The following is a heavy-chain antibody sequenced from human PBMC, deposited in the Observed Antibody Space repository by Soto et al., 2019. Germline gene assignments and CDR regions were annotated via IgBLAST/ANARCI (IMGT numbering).Heavy chain of an antibody. J-gene: IGHJ6*03. CDR2: IWYDGSNK. CDR3: ARDAGLGYGRHMDV. V-gene: IGHV3-33*01. Sequence: VQLVESGGGVVQPGRSLRLSCAASGFTFSSYGMHWVRQAPGKGLEWVAVIWYDGSNKYYADSVKGRFTISRDNSKNTLYLQMNSLRAEDTAVYYCARDAGLGYGRHMDVWGKGTTVTVSS. CDR1: GFTFSSYG. D-gene: IGHD4-17*01.